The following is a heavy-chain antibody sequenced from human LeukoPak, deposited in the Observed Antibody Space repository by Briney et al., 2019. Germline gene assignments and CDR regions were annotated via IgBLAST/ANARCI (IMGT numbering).Heavy chain of an antibody. CDR2: INWSGASI. V-gene: IGHV3-20*04. CDR1: GFSAEDYG. CDR3: AREVCSGGSCSLLN. Sequence: GGSLRLSCAASGFSAEDYGMTWVRQGPGKGLEWVAGINWSGASIDYADSVKGRFTNSRDNARNTLHLQMSSLSAEDTAFYYCAREVCSGGSCSLLNWGQGALLTVSS. D-gene: IGHD2-15*01. J-gene: IGHJ4*02.